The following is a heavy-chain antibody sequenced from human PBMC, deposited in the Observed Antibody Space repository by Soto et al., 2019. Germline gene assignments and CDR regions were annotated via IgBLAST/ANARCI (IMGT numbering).Heavy chain of an antibody. V-gene: IGHV3-48*03. CDR2: ISSSGSTI. Sequence: GGSLRLSCAASGFTFSSYEMNWVRQAPGKGLEWVSYISSSGSTIYYADSVKGRFTISRDNAKNSLYLQMNSLRAEDTAVYYCARAHPQSNYFDYWGQGTLVTVSS. CDR3: ARAHPQSNYFDY. CDR1: GFTFSSYE. J-gene: IGHJ4*02.